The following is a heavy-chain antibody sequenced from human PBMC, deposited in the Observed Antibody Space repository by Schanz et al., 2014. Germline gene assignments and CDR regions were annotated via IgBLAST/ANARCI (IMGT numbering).Heavy chain of an antibody. Sequence: EVQLVESGGGLVRPGDSLRLSCAASGFTFSSYWMHWVRQAPGKGLVWISRINSDGSSASYADSVKGRFTISRDNAKNTLYLQMTSVSAEDSAVYYCTRGSGSRSYGWYYDSWGQGTLVTVSS. V-gene: IGHV3-74*02. CDR2: INSDGSSA. J-gene: IGHJ4*02. CDR1: GFTFSSYW. CDR3: TRGSGSRSYGWYYDS. D-gene: IGHD3-10*01.